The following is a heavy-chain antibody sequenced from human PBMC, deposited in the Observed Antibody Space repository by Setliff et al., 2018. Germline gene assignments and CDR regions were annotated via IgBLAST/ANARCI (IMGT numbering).Heavy chain of an antibody. CDR1: GFSFNGYA. CDR3: ARDRWPLERYFDY. Sequence: PGGSLRLSCAASGFSFNGYAMNWVRQAPGRGLEWVSYISSTSSSIYYVASVRGRFTISRDNAKNSLYLQMNSLRAEDTAVYYCARDRWPLERYFDYWGQGTLVTVSS. J-gene: IGHJ4*02. V-gene: IGHV3-48*04. D-gene: IGHD1-1*01. CDR2: ISSTSSSI.